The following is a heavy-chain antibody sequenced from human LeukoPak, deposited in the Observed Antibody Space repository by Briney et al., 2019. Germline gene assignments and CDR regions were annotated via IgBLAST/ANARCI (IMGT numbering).Heavy chain of an antibody. CDR2: IWYDGSNK. J-gene: IGHJ4*02. CDR3: AKGGSSSPRSTFDY. Sequence: GGSLRLSCAASGFTFSSYGMHWVRQAPGKGLEWVAVIWYDGSNKYYADSVKGRFTISRDNAKNTVYLQMNSLRAEDTAVYYCAKGGSSSPRSTFDYWGQGTLLTVSS. CDR1: GFTFSSYG. V-gene: IGHV3-33*03. D-gene: IGHD6-13*01.